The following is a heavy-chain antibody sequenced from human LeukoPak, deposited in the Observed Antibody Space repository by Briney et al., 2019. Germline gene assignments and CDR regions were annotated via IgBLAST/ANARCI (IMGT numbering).Heavy chain of an antibody. V-gene: IGHV4-30-2*01. D-gene: IGHD2-21*01. CDR3: ARGSVLAYRY. J-gene: IGHJ4*02. CDR1: GGSISSGGYS. CDR2: IYHSGST. Sequence: LSLTCAVSGGSISSGGYSWSWIRQPPGKGLEWIGYIYHSGSTYYNPSLKSRVTISVDRSMNQFSLKLSSVTAADTAVYYCARGSVLAYRYWGQGTLVTVSS.